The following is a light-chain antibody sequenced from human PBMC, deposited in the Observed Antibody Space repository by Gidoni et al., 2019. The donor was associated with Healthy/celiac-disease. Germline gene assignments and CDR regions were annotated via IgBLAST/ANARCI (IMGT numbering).Light chain of an antibody. CDR3: QQYNNWPPWT. V-gene: IGKV3-15*01. J-gene: IGKJ1*01. CDR1: QSVSSN. CDR2: GAS. Sequence: EIVMTQSPATLSVSPGERAPLSCRASQSVSSNLAWYQQKPGQAPRLLSYGASTRATGIPARFSGSGSGTEFTLTISSLQSEDFAVYYCQQYNNWPPWTFXQXTKVEIK.